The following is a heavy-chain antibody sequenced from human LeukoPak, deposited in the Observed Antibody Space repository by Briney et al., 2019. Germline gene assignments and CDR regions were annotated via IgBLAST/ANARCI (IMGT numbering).Heavy chain of an antibody. D-gene: IGHD3-10*01. CDR2: INHSGST. Sequence: KPSETLSLTCAVYGGSFSGYYWSWIRQPPGKGLEWIGEINHSGSTNYNPSLKSRVTISVDTSKNQFSLKLSSVTAADTAVYYCARGGTAHYYGSGRPNWFDPWGQGTLVTVSS. V-gene: IGHV4-34*01. CDR3: ARGGTAHYYGSGRPNWFDP. CDR1: GGSFSGYY. J-gene: IGHJ5*02.